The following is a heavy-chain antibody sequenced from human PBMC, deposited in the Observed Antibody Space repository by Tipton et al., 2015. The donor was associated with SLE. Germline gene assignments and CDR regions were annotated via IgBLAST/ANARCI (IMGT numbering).Heavy chain of an antibody. CDR1: GFTFSRFA. Sequence: QLVQSGGGLIQPGGSLRLSCAASGFTFSRFAMHWVRQAPGKGLEYVSGISSDGSNTYFANSVKGRFTISRDNSKNSLFLQMDSLRAEDKAVYYCTRGGADFWGRGILVTVSS. J-gene: IGHJ4*02. V-gene: IGHV3-64*01. CDR3: TRGGADF. CDR2: ISSDGSNT.